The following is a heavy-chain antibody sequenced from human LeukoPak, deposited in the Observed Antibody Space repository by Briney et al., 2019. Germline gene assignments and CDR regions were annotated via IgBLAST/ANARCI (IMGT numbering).Heavy chain of an antibody. V-gene: IGHV3-21*01. Sequence: GWSLRLSCAASVFTFSSYSMNWVRQAPGKGLEWVSSISSSSSYIYYADSVKGRFTISRDNAKNSLYLQMNSLRAEDTAVYYCARGGYSYADDAFDIWGQGTMVTVSS. CDR1: VFTFSSYS. CDR3: ARGGYSYADDAFDI. CDR2: ISSSSSYI. D-gene: IGHD5-18*01. J-gene: IGHJ3*02.